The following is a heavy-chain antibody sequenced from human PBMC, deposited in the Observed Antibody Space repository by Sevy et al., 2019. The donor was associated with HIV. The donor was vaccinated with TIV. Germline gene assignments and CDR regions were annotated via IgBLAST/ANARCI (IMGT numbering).Heavy chain of an antibody. CDR1: GFTFSSYW. CDR2: MKQDGSEK. D-gene: IGHD5-18*01. J-gene: IGHJ4*02. Sequence: GGSLRLSCAASGFTFSSYWMSWVRQAPGKGLEWVAPMKQDGSEKYYVDSVKGRFTISRDNAKHSLYLQMKSLRAEDTAVYYCVREGLGGFSYSLDCWGQGTLVTVSS. V-gene: IGHV3-7*01. CDR3: VREGLGGFSYSLDC.